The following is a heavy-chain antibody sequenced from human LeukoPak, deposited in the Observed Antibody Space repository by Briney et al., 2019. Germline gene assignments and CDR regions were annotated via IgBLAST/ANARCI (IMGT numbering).Heavy chain of an antibody. CDR1: GGSISSAGYF. Sequence: SETLSLTCTVSGGSISSAGYFWSWVRQHPGKGLEWIGYLYYSGSTYYNPSLKSRVTISIDTSKNQFSLKLRSVTAADTAVFYCARTYCRGGSCHFDYWGQGTLVTVSS. D-gene: IGHD2-15*01. CDR2: LYYSGST. CDR3: ARTYCRGGSCHFDY. J-gene: IGHJ4*02. V-gene: IGHV4-31*03.